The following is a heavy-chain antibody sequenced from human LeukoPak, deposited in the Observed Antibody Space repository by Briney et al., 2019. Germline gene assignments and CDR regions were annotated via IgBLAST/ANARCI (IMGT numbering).Heavy chain of an antibody. V-gene: IGHV4-4*07. J-gene: IGHJ4*02. D-gene: IGHD6-19*01. CDR1: GGSISSYY. CDR2: IYTSGST. Sequence: SETLSLTCTVSGGSISSYYWSWIRQPAGKGLEWIGRIYTSGSTNYNPSLKSRVTMSVDTSKNQFSLKLSSVTAADTAVYYCAKDLLGQWLAYFDYWGQGTLVTVSS. CDR3: AKDLLGQWLAYFDY.